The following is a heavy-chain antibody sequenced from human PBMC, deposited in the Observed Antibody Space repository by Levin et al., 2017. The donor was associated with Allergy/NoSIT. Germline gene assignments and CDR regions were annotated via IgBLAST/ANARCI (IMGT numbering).Heavy chain of an antibody. CDR1: GGSFSDYY. J-gene: IGHJ4*02. CDR3: RITYVTGREAFDY. Sequence: GSLRLSCADYGGSFSDYYWSWVRQPPGKGLEWIGEISHSGNINHNPSLKSRVTLSEDRSKNQFSLKLRSVTAADTAVYYCRITYVTGREAFDYWGQGTLVTVSA. CDR2: ISHSGNI. V-gene: IGHV4-34*01. D-gene: IGHD1-1*01.